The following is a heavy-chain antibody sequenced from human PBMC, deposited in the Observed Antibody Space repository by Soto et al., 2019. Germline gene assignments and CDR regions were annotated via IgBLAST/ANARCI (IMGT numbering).Heavy chain of an antibody. V-gene: IGHV3-74*01. CDR2: INSDGSYT. CDR1: GFTFSNSA. Sequence: GGSLRLSCAACGFTFSNSAMSWVRQAPGKGLVWVSRINSDGSYTDYADSVKGRFTISRDNAKNTVNLQMNSLRAEDTALYYCTAVLGYCSTTSCYGLDYWGQGTLVTVSS. D-gene: IGHD2-2*01. CDR3: TAVLGYCSTTSCYGLDY. J-gene: IGHJ4*02.